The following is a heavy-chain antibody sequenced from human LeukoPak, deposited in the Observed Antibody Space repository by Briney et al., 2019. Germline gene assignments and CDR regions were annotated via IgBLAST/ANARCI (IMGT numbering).Heavy chain of an antibody. CDR1: GASVTTTNYF. J-gene: IGHJ3*02. CDR2: VYCSGNT. Sequence: SDTLSLTCTVSGASVTTTNYFWGWIRQPPGKGLECIGTVYCSGNTDCSPSLKSRVTMPVDTSKNQFSLKLSSVTAADTAVYYCARDPAGRTYYDFWSGRDRGAFDIWGQGTMVTVSS. V-gene: IGHV4-39*07. D-gene: IGHD3-3*01. CDR3: ARDPAGRTYYDFWSGRDRGAFDI.